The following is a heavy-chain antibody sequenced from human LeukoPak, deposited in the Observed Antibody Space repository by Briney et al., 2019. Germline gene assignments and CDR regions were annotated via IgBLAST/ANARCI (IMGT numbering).Heavy chain of an antibody. Sequence: GGSLRLSCAASGFTVSSNYMSWVRQAPGKGLEWVSVIYSGGSTYYADSVKGRFTISRDNSKNTLYLQMNSLRAEDTAVYYCEREDDYYYMDVWGKGTTVTVSS. CDR2: IYSGGST. V-gene: IGHV3-53*01. J-gene: IGHJ6*03. CDR3: EREDDYYYMDV. CDR1: GFTVSSNY.